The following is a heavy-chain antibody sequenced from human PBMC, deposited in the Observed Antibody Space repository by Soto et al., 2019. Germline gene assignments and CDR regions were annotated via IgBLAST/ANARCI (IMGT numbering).Heavy chain of an antibody. J-gene: IGHJ5*02. CDR3: ARDNRITGTPGMRFDP. CDR1: GYTYTDYA. V-gene: IGHV1-3*01. D-gene: IGHD1-20*01. Sequence: ASVPVSCKASGYTYTDYAMHWVRQATGQRLEWMGWINAGNGNTKYSQKFQGWVTMTRDTSISTAYMELSRLRSDDTAVYYCARDNRITGTPGMRFDPWGQGTLVTVSS. CDR2: INAGNGNT.